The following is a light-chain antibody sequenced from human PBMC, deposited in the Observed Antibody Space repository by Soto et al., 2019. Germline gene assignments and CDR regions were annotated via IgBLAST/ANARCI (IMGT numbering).Light chain of an antibody. Sequence: DIQMTQSPSTLSASVGDRVTITCRASQSISTWLAWYQQKPGKAPKLLIYDASSLESGVPSRLSGSGSWTEFTLTISSLQPDDFATYYCQQYNSYSPYTFGQGTKLEIK. CDR3: QQYNSYSPYT. CDR1: QSISTW. CDR2: DAS. V-gene: IGKV1-5*01. J-gene: IGKJ2*01.